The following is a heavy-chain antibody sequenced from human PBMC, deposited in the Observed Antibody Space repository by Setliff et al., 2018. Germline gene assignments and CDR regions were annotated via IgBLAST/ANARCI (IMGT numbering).Heavy chain of an antibody. CDR3: AAWESTNV. V-gene: IGHV3-7*01. CDR1: GFRFSTSD. Sequence: PGGSLRLSCAASGFRFSTSDMHWVRQAPGKGLEWVANINPDGSEKRYVDSVNGRLTISRDNAKNSLYLQMSSLTAEDTAVYFCAAWESTNVWGQGTTVTVSS. D-gene: IGHD1-26*01. CDR2: INPDGSEK. J-gene: IGHJ6*02.